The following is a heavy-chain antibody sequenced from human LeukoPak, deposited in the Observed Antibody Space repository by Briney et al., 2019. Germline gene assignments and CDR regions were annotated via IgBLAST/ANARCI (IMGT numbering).Heavy chain of an antibody. D-gene: IGHD2-2*01. CDR2: IYYSGST. CDR1: GGSISSYY. CDR3: ARLVVPSWYFDL. V-gene: IGHV4-59*08. J-gene: IGHJ2*01. Sequence: SETLSLTCTVSGGSISSYYWSWIRQPPGKGLEWIGYIYYSGSTNYNPSLKSRVTISVDTSKNQFSLKLSSVTAADTAVYYCARLVVPSWYFDLWGRGTLVTVSS.